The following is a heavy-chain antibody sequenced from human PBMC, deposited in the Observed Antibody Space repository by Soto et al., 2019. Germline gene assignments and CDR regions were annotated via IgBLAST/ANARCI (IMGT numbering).Heavy chain of an antibody. CDR1: GGSISSGGYS. Sequence: SETLSLTCAVSGGSISSGGYSWSWIRQPPGKGLEWIGYIYHSGSTYYNPSLKSRVTISVDTSKNQFSLKLSSVTAADTAVYYCARGIPYYYGSGSYRYNWFDPWGQGTLVTVS. CDR2: IYHSGST. D-gene: IGHD3-10*01. CDR3: ARGIPYYYGSGSYRYNWFDP. J-gene: IGHJ5*02. V-gene: IGHV4-30-2*01.